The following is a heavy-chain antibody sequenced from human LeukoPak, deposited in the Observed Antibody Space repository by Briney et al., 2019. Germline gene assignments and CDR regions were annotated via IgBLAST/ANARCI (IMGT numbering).Heavy chain of an antibody. D-gene: IGHD3-10*01. J-gene: IGHJ4*02. CDR1: GYSISSGYY. CDR3: ASASGASSSSYFDY. Sequence: SETLSLTCAVSGYSISSGYYWGWIRQPPGKGLEWIGSIYHSGSTYYNPSLKSRVTISVDTSKNQFSLELSSVTAADTAVYYCASASGASSSSYFDYWGQGTLVTVSS. V-gene: IGHV4-38-2*01. CDR2: IYHSGST.